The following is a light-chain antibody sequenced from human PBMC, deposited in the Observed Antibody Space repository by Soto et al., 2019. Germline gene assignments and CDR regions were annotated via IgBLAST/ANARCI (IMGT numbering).Light chain of an antibody. Sequence: DIQLTQSPSFLSASVGDRVTITCRASQGISSYLAWYQQKPGKAPKLLIYAASTLQSGVPSRFSGSGSGTEFTLTLISLQPEDFATYHCQQLNSYPPTFGQGTKVEI. CDR3: QQLNSYPPT. CDR2: AAS. J-gene: IGKJ1*01. V-gene: IGKV1-9*01. CDR1: QGISSY.